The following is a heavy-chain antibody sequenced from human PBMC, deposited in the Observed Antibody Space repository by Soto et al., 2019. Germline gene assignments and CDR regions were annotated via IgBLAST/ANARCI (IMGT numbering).Heavy chain of an antibody. CDR1: GFTFDDYA. V-gene: IGHV3-9*01. D-gene: IGHD6-6*01. Sequence: EVQLVESGGGLVQPGRSLRLSCAASGFTFDDYAMHWVRQAPGKGLEWVSGISWNSGSIGYADSVKGRFTISRDNAKNSLYLKMNSLRAEDTALYYCAKGILYSSSSYFDYWGQGTLVTVSS. J-gene: IGHJ4*02. CDR2: ISWNSGSI. CDR3: AKGILYSSSSYFDY.